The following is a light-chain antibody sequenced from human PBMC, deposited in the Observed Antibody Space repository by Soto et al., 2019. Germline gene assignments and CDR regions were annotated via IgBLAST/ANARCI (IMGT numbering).Light chain of an antibody. CDR3: MQPLQSWT. CDR1: QSLLHSNGYNY. Sequence: DLVMTQSPLPLPVTPGEPASISCRSSQSLLHSNGYNYLDWYLQKPGQSPQLLIYLGSNRASGVPDRFSGSGSGTDFTLKISRVEAEDVGVYYCMQPLQSWTFGQGTKVDIK. V-gene: IGKV2-28*01. CDR2: LGS. J-gene: IGKJ1*01.